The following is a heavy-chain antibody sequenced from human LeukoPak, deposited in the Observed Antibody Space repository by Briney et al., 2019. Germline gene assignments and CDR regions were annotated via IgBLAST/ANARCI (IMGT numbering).Heavy chain of an antibody. J-gene: IGHJ4*02. Sequence: PSETLSLTCTVSGGSISSSSYYWGWIRQPPGKGLEWIGSIYYSGSTYYNPSLKSRVTISVDTSKNQFSLKLSSVTAADTAVYYCARWVSSGWYYFDYWGQGTLVTVSS. V-gene: IGHV4-39*07. D-gene: IGHD6-19*01. CDR1: GGSISSSSYY. CDR2: IYYSGST. CDR3: ARWVSSGWYYFDY.